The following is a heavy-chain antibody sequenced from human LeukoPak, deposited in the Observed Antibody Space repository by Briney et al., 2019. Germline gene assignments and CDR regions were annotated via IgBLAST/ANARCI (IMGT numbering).Heavy chain of an antibody. Sequence: ESLRLSCAASGFTFNTYWMHWVRQAPGKGLVWVSRINGDGSSTTYADSVKGRFTISRDNAKNTLYLQMNSLRAEDTAVYYCARDMEMATISGFDYWGQGTLVTVSS. CDR3: ARDMEMATISGFDY. CDR2: INGDGSST. J-gene: IGHJ4*02. V-gene: IGHV3-74*03. D-gene: IGHD5-24*01. CDR1: GFTFNTYW.